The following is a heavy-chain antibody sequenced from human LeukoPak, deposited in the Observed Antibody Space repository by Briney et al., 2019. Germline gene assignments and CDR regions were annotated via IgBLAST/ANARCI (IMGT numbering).Heavy chain of an antibody. J-gene: IGHJ4*02. CDR1: GGSFSGSGRY. CDR2: VSPGGSA. CDR3: ASDTDHPRWFFY. V-gene: IGHV4-39*07. D-gene: IGHD2-15*01. Sequence: SETLSLTCTVSGGSFSGSGRYWAWIRQSPGKGLDWIGTVSPGGSANYNPSLRSRVTISLDTSENQFSLSLSSVTAADTAVYYCASDTDHPRWFFYWGQGTLVTVSS.